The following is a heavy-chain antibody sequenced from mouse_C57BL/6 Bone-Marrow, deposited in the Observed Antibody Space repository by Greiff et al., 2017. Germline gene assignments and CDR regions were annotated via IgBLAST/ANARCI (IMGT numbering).Heavy chain of an antibody. CDR1: GYTFTEYT. D-gene: IGHD2-2*01. J-gene: IGHJ3*01. V-gene: IGHV1-62-2*01. CDR3: ARHEAGATMVTTGTSWFAY. CDR2: FYPGSGSI. Sequence: VQLQQSGAELVKPGASVKLSCKASGYTFTEYTIHWVKQRSGQGLAWIGWFYPGSGSIKYKEKFKDKATLTADKSSSTVYMELSRLTSEESAVYFCARHEAGATMVTTGTSWFAYWGQGTLDTVSA.